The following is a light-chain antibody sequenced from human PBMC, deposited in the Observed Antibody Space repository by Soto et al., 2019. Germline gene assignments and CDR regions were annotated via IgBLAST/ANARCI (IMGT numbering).Light chain of an antibody. CDR1: SSNIGSNA. Sequence: QSVLTQPPSASGTPGQKVTISCSGSSSNIGSNAVNWYQQVPGTAPKLLIYSDDQRPSGVPDRFSGSKSGTSASLAISGLQAEDEAAYICEAWNDNLNGPSYVFGTGTEGTVL. V-gene: IGLV1-44*01. CDR3: EAWNDNLNGPSYV. CDR2: SDD. J-gene: IGLJ1*01.